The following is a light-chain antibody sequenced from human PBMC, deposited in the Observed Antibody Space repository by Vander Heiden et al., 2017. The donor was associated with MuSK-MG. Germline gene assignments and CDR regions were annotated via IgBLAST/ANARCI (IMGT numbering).Light chain of an antibody. CDR2: HES. Sequence: SYVLTQPPSVPVAPRPSARSTRGGNEHATKTVHWYHQKPGQAHVLVVYHESDRPAGIPERCSGSNSGNAATLTISRVEAGDEADYYCQVWDSSSDRVVFGGGTKLTVL. CDR3: QVWDSSSDRVV. V-gene: IGLV3-21*02. J-gene: IGLJ2*01. CDR1: EHATKT.